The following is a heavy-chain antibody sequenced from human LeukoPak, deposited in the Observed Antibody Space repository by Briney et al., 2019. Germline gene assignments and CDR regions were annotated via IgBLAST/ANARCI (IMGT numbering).Heavy chain of an antibody. CDR2: ISYSGST. J-gene: IGHJ5*02. Sequence: SETLSLTCTVSGGSMSSYYWSWTRQPPGKGLEWIGYISYSGSTNYNPSLKSRVTISVDTSKNHFSLKLSSVTAADTAVYYCARVYSSGTNWFDPWGQGTLVTVSS. CDR1: GGSMSSYY. D-gene: IGHD6-19*01. CDR3: ARVYSSGTNWFDP. V-gene: IGHV4-59*12.